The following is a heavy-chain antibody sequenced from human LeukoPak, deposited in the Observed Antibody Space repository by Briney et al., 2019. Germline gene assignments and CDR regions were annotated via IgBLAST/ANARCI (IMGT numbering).Heavy chain of an antibody. D-gene: IGHD2-15*01. CDR1: GYTFTSYG. Sequence: ASVKVSCKASGYTFTSYGISWVRQAPGEGLEWMGWISAYNGNTNYAQKLQGRVTMTTDTSTSTAYMELRSLRSDDTAVYYCARACSGGSCSDYWGQGTLVTVSS. J-gene: IGHJ4*02. V-gene: IGHV1-18*01. CDR2: ISAYNGNT. CDR3: ARACSGGSCSDY.